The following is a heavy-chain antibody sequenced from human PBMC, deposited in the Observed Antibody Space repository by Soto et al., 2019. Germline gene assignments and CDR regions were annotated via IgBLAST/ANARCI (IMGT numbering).Heavy chain of an antibody. D-gene: IGHD5-18*01. J-gene: IGHJ4*02. CDR3: ARDNGYSYGYNLDH. CDR2: IYYRGST. Sequence: PSETLSLTGTVSGGSISSYYWSWIRQPPGKGLEWIGYIYYRGSTNYNPSLKSRVTISVDTSKNQFSLKLTPVTAADTAVYYCARDNGYSYGYNLDHWGQGTLVTVSS. CDR1: GGSISSYY. V-gene: IGHV4-59*01.